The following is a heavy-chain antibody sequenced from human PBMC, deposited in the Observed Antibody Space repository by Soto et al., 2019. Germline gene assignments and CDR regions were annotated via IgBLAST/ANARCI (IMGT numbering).Heavy chain of an antibody. CDR2: IYHSGST. CDR3: ATAGGLGAVAADY. J-gene: IGHJ4*02. CDR1: GGSISSGGYS. D-gene: IGHD6-19*01. Sequence: QLQLQESGSGLVKPSQTLSLTCAVSGGSISSGGYSWSWIRQPPGKGLEWIGYIYHSGSTYYNPSHKSRATISVDRSKNQCSLKLSSVTAADTAVYYCATAGGLGAVAADYWGQGTLVTVSS. V-gene: IGHV4-30-2*01.